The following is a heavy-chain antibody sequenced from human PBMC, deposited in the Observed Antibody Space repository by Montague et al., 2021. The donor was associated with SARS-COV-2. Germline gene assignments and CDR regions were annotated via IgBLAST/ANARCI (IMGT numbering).Heavy chain of an antibody. CDR2: IYYSGTT. Sequence: SETLSLTCTVSGGSITRNYYWGWIRQPPGKGLEWVGNIYYSGTTXINPSLESRVTISVDASKNQFSLNLTSVTAADTAVYYCARPLVRGVQKAFDIWGQGALVIVSS. D-gene: IGHD3-10*01. CDR1: GGSITRNYY. CDR3: ARPLVRGVQKAFDI. V-gene: IGHV4-39*01. J-gene: IGHJ3*02.